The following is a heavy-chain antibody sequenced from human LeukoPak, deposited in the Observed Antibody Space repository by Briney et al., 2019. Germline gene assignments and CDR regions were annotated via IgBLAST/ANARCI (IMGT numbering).Heavy chain of an antibody. V-gene: IGHV4-34*01. CDR3: ARLIGTHDAFDI. CDR1: GGSFSGYY. J-gene: IGHJ3*02. Sequence: SETLSLTCAVYGGSFSGYYWSWIRQPPGKGLEWIGEINHSGSTNYNPSLKSRVTISVDTSKNQFSLKLSSVTAADTAVYYCARLIGTHDAFDIWGQGTMVTVSS. D-gene: IGHD3-16*02. CDR2: INHSGST.